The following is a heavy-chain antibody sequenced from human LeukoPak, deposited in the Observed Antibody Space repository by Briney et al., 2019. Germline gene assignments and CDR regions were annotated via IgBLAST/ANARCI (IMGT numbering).Heavy chain of an antibody. J-gene: IGHJ2*01. Sequence: PSETLSLTCTVSGGSISSYYWSWIRQPPGKGLEWIGYIYYSGSTNYNPSLKSRVTISVDTSKNQLSLKLSSVTAADTAVYYCARSPNWGSVDYWYFDLWGRGTLVTVSS. V-gene: IGHV4-59*01. CDR2: IYYSGST. CDR3: ARSPNWGSVDYWYFDL. CDR1: GGSISSYY. D-gene: IGHD7-27*01.